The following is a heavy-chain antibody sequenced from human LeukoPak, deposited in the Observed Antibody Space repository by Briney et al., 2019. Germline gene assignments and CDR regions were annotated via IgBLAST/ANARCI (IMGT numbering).Heavy chain of an antibody. J-gene: IGHJ4*02. D-gene: IGHD4-11*01. CDR2: IWSDGTNK. Sequence: GKSLRLSCAASGFTFTSYGMHWVRQAPGKGLEWVAVIWSDGTNKYYADSVKGRFAISRDDSNNMVYLQMNSLRVEETAVYYCAKDIERGFDYTNSLDYWGQGTLVTVSS. CDR3: AKDIERGFDYTNSLDY. V-gene: IGHV3-33*06. CDR1: GFTFTSYG.